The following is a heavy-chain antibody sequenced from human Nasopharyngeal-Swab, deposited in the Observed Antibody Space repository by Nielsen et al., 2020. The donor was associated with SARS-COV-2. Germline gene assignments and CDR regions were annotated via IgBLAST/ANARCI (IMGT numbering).Heavy chain of an antibody. CDR3: TTDYYFDY. Sequence: GGSLRLSSAASGFIFSGSAMHWVRQASGKGLEWVGRIGDKDHNYATTYGAAVKGRFTISRDDSKNTAFLQMDSLNTEDTALYYCTTDYYFDYWGQGTLVTVSS. V-gene: IGHV3-73*01. J-gene: IGHJ4*02. CDR1: GFIFSGSA. CDR2: IGDKDHNYAT. D-gene: IGHD4/OR15-4a*01.